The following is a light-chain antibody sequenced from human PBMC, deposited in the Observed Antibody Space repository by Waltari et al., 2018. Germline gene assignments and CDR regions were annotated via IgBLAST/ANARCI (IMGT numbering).Light chain of an antibody. CDR2: DVN. J-gene: IGLJ3*02. V-gene: IGLV2-14*03. Sequence: QSALTQPASVSGSPGQSITISCTGASSDVCCYNYVSWYQQHPGKAPKLIIYDVNNRPSGLSNRFSGSKSGNRASLTISGLQAEDEADYYCCSFTSSSTWVFGGGTKLTVL. CDR3: CSFTSSSTWV. CDR1: SSDVCCYNY.